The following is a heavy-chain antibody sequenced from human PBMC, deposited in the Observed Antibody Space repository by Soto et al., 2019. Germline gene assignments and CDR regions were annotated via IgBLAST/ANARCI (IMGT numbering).Heavy chain of an antibody. Sequence: PGESLKISCKGSGYSFTSYWISWVRQMPGKGLEWMGRIDPSDSYTNYSPSFQGHVTISADKSISTAYLQWSSLKASDTAMYYCARRGSTAAAGINYYYYGMDVWGQGTTVTVSS. V-gene: IGHV5-10-1*01. CDR1: GYSFTSYW. D-gene: IGHD6-13*01. CDR3: ARRGSTAAAGINYYYYGMDV. J-gene: IGHJ6*02. CDR2: IDPSDSYT.